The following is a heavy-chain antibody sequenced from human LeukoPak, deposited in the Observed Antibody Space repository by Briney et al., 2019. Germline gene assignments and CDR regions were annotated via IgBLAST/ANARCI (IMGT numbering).Heavy chain of an antibody. CDR3: ATVALIASAGNDAFDL. J-gene: IGHJ3*01. Sequence: ASVKVSCKASGYIFTGYYMHWVRQAPGQGLEWMGWINTNSGNPTYVQDFTGRFVLSLDTSVSTAYLQISSLKPEDTAVYYCATVALIASAGNDAFDLWGQGTMVTVSS. V-gene: IGHV7-4-1*02. D-gene: IGHD6-13*01. CDR2: INTNSGNP. CDR1: GYIFTGYY.